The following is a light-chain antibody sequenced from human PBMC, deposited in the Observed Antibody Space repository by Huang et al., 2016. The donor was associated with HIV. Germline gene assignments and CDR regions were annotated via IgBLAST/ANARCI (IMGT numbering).Light chain of an antibody. Sequence: DIQMTQYPSSLSASVGDRVTITCRASQDIKNYLAWYQQKACQVPKRLIYAALSLQSGVPSRFSGRGSGTDFTLSIISLQPEDVAIYYCQRYDSVPRTFGQGTKVDIK. CDR1: QDIKNY. J-gene: IGKJ1*01. CDR2: AAL. V-gene: IGKV1-27*01. CDR3: QRYDSVPRT.